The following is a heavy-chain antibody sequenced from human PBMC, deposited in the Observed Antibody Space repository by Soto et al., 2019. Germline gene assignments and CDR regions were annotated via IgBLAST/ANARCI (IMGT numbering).Heavy chain of an antibody. V-gene: IGHV4-30-4*01. Sequence: SETLSLTCTVSGGSISSGNYYWSCIRQPPGKGLECIGNIHYIESTDYNASLKSRVAISVDTSKNQFSLKLSSVTAADTAVYYCARDKTYCGGDCYSGPSYYFDYWGQGTLVTVSS. CDR1: GGSISSGNYY. CDR2: IHYIEST. J-gene: IGHJ4*02. CDR3: ARDKTYCGGDCYSGPSYYFDY. D-gene: IGHD2-21*02.